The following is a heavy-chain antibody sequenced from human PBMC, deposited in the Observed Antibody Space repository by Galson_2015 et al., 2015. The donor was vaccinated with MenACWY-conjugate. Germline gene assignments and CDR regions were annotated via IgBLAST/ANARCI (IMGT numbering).Heavy chain of an antibody. Sequence: SLRLSCAVSGFVFTTYAMHWLRQAPGKGLEWVAGISYDGSDKYYADSVRGRFTISRDNSKKTMYLQMNSLRVEDTAVYHCAKDGMIGRVMLGYVDNWGLGTLVTVPS. V-gene: IGHV3-30*18. J-gene: IGHJ4*02. CDR2: ISYDGSDK. CDR3: AKDGMIGRVMLGYVDN. CDR1: GFVFTTYA. D-gene: IGHD3/OR15-3a*01.